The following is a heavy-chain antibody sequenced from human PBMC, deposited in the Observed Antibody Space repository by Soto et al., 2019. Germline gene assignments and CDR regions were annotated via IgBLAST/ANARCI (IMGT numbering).Heavy chain of an antibody. CDR3: ARDQPNSLPYSSSWGFPFDY. J-gene: IGHJ4*02. CDR1: GFTLSSYW. CDR2: IKQDGSEK. D-gene: IGHD6-13*01. Sequence: PGGSLRLSCAASGFTLSSYWMSWVRQAPGKGREWVANIKQDGSEKYYVDSVKGRFTISRDNAKNSLYLQMNSLRAEDTAVYYCARDQPNSLPYSSSWGFPFDYWGQGTLVTVSS. V-gene: IGHV3-7*01.